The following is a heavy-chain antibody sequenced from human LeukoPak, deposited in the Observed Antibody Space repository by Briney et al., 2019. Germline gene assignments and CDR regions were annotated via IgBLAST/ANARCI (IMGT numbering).Heavy chain of an antibody. Sequence: PSETLSLTCSLSGYSISSGYQWGWIRQSPGKGLEWLGSINYSGSTYDNRSLKSRVTLSIDTYKNEFFMSVRAVTAADTAVYYCVRSELNDYSRYWGQGILVIVSS. J-gene: IGHJ4*02. V-gene: IGHV4-38-2*02. CDR1: GYSISSGYQ. CDR3: VRSELNDYSRY. D-gene: IGHD4-11*01. CDR2: INYSGST.